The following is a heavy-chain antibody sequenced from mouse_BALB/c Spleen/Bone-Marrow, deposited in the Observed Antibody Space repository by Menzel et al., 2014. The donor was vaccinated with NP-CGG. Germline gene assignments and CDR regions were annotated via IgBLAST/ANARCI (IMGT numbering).Heavy chain of an antibody. CDR1: GFTFSSYT. J-gene: IGHJ3*01. Sequence: DVKLVESGGGLVQPGGSLKLSCAASGFTFSSYTMSWVRQTPEKRLEWVAYISNGGGSTYYPDTVKGRFTISRDNAKNTLYLQMSSLKSEDTAMYYCARRAGAYWGQGTLVTASA. CDR2: ISNGGGST. CDR3: ARRAGAY. V-gene: IGHV5-12-2*01. D-gene: IGHD3-3*01.